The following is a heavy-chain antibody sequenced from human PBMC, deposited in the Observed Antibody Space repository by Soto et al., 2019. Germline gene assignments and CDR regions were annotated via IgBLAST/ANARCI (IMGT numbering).Heavy chain of an antibody. CDR1: GYTFTGYY. CDR3: ARGIAAAAARGMDV. D-gene: IGHD6-13*01. V-gene: IGHV1-2*04. Sequence: QVQLVQSGAEVKKPGASVKVSCKASGYTFTGYYMHWVRQAPGQGLEWMGWINPNSGGTNYAQKFQGWVTMTRDTSNQKGHVELSRLRSDDTAVYYCARGIAAAAARGMDVWGQGTTVTVSS. CDR2: INPNSGGT. J-gene: IGHJ6*02.